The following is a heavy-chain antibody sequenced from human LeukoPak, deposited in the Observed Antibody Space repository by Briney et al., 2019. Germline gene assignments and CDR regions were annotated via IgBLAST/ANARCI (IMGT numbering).Heavy chain of an antibody. CDR3: ASSRRAVAGNFDY. D-gene: IGHD6-19*01. V-gene: IGHV3-23*01. CDR2: ISGSVGRT. CDR1: GFTFSSYA. J-gene: IGHJ4*02. Sequence: GGSLRLSCAASGFTFSSYAMSWVRQAPGKGLEWVSAISGSVGRTYNADSLRGRFTISRDNPRNTLYLQLNSLRPEATSGFYCASSRRAVAGNFDYWGQGTLVTVSS.